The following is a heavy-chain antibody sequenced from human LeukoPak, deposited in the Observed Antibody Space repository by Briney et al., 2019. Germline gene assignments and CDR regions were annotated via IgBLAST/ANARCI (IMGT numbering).Heavy chain of an antibody. D-gene: IGHD3-22*01. CDR3: AGLVGRYSSGLYYYYFDY. CDR1: GDSINSFDL. CDR2: MYLSGTT. V-gene: IGHV4-4*02. J-gene: IGHJ4*02. Sequence: SETLSLTCTVSGDSINSFDLWSWVRQPPGKGLEWIGEMYLSGTTHSNPSVKSRVTISIDKSKNQFFLNLSSVTAADTAVYYCAGLVGRYSSGLYYYYFDYWGQGTLVTVSS.